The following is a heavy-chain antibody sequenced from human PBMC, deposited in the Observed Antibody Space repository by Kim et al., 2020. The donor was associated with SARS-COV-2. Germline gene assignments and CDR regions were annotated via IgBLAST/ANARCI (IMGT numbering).Heavy chain of an antibody. V-gene: IGHV1-46*01. CDR3: ARDEGDLGSLFDY. D-gene: IGHD2-15*01. J-gene: IGHJ4*02. Sequence: FAQGCQGSLTMTRDTSTSKVYMELSSLRSEDTAVYYCARDEGDLGSLFDYWGQGTLVTVSS.